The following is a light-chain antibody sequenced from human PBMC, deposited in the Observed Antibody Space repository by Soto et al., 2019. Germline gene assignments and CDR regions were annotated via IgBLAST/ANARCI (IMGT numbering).Light chain of an antibody. J-gene: IGKJ1*01. V-gene: IGKV1-6*01. Sequence: AIQMTQSPSSLSASVGDRVTITCRASQGIRNDLGWYQQKPGKAPKLLIYAASSLQSGVPSRFSVSGSGTDFTHNLSSLQPEDCSIYYCLQDYNYPWTFGQGTNVEIK. CDR1: QGIRND. CDR2: AAS. CDR3: LQDYNYPWT.